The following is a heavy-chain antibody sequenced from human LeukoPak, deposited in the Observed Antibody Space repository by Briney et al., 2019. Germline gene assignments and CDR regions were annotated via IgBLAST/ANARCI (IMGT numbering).Heavy chain of an antibody. V-gene: IGHV4-31*03. Sequence: SETLSLTCTVSGGSTSSGGYYWSWIRQHPGKGLEWIGYISYSGSTYYNPSLESRVTISADTSKNQFSLKLSSVPAADTAVYYCARGAYYFDYWGQGAPVTVSS. J-gene: IGHJ4*02. CDR2: ISYSGST. CDR3: ARGAYYFDY. CDR1: GGSTSSGGYY.